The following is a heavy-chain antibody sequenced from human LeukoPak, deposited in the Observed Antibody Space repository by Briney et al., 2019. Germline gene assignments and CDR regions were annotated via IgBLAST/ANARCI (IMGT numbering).Heavy chain of an antibody. D-gene: IGHD1-26*01. CDR3: ARDFRSEEWELLSAQRPYYFDY. J-gene: IGHJ4*02. CDR2: ISSSSSHI. CDR1: GFTFSSYS. Sequence: GGSLRLSCAASGFTFSSYSMNWVRQAPGKGLEWVSSISSSSSHIYYADSVKGRFTISRDNAKNSLYLQMNSLRAEDTAVYYCARDFRSEEWELLSAQRPYYFDYWGQGTLVTVSS. V-gene: IGHV3-21*01.